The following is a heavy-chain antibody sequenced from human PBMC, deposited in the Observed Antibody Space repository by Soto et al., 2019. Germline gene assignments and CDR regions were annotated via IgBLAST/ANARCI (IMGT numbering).Heavy chain of an antibody. CDR3: ARVKLDLRFDSGRWFDP. Sequence: QVQLVQSGAEVKKPGSSVKVSCKASGGTFSSYAISWVRQAPGQGLEWMGGIIPIFGTANYAQKFQGRVTITADESTSTDYMELSSLRSEDTAVYYCARVKLDLRFDSGRWFDPWGQGTLVTVSS. V-gene: IGHV1-69*12. CDR2: IIPIFGTA. J-gene: IGHJ5*02. D-gene: IGHD1-7*01. CDR1: GGTFSSYA.